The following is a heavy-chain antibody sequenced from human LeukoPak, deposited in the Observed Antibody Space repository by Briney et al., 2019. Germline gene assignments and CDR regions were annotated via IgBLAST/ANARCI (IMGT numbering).Heavy chain of an antibody. J-gene: IGHJ5*02. CDR3: ASSTGSKFDP. CDR2: IIPIFGTA. D-gene: IGHD4-11*01. V-gene: IGHV1-69*05. Sequence: SVTVSCKASGGTFSSYAISWVRQAPGQGLEWMGGIIPIFGTANYAQKFQGRVTITTDESTSTAHMELSSLRSEDTAVYYCASSTGSKFDPWGQGTLVTVSS. CDR1: GGTFSSYA.